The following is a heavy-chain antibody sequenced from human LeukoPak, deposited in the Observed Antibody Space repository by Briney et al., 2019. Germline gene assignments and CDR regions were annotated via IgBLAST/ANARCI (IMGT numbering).Heavy chain of an antibody. J-gene: IGHJ4*02. Sequence: PSETLSLTCAVYGGSFSGYYWSWIRQPPGKGLEWIGEINHRGSTNYNPSLKSRVTISVGTSKNQFSLKLSSVTAADTAVYYCARGPPGGKHDIVVVPVAITVAYFDYWGQGTLVTVSS. CDR2: INHRGST. D-gene: IGHD2-2*01. V-gene: IGHV4-34*01. CDR3: ARGPPGGKHDIVVVPVAITVAYFDY. CDR1: GGSFSGYY.